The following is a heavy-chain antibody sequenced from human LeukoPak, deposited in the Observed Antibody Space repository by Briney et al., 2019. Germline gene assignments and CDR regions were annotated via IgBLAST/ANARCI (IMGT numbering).Heavy chain of an antibody. D-gene: IGHD1-7*01. J-gene: IGHJ5*02. CDR2: IYYSGST. CDR3: AREELSSWFDP. Sequence: PSETLSLTCTVSGGSFSSGSYYWSWIRQPPGKGLEWIGYIYYSGSTNYNPSLKSRVTISVDTSKNQFSLKLSSVTAADTAVYYCAREELSSWFDPWGQGTLVTVSS. V-gene: IGHV4-61*01. CDR1: GGSFSSGSYY.